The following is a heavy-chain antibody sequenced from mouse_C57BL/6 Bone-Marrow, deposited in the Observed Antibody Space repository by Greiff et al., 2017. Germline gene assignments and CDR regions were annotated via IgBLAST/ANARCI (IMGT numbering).Heavy chain of an antibody. V-gene: IGHV1-50*01. D-gene: IGHD1-1*01. CDR1: GYTFTSYW. Sequence: QVQLQQSGAELVKPGASVKLSCKASGYTFTSYWMQWVKQRPGQGLEWIGEIDPSDSYTNYNQKFKGKATLTVDTSSSTAYMQLSSLTSEDSAVYYCITTVVARFDYWGQGTTLTVSS. CDR3: ITTVVARFDY. CDR2: IDPSDSYT. J-gene: IGHJ2*01.